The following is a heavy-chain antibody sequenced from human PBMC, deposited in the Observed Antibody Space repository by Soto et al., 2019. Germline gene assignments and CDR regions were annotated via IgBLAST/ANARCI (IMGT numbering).Heavy chain of an antibody. CDR1: GGTFSSYA. CDR2: IIPIFGTA. J-gene: IGHJ6*02. V-gene: IGHV1-69*13. D-gene: IGHD3-22*01. Sequence: SVKVSCKASGGTFSSYAISWVRQAPGQGLEWMGGIIPIFGTANYAQKFQGRVTITADESTSTAYMELSSLRSEDTAMYYCARYYYDSSGYYYEHYYYGMDVWGQGTTVTVSS. CDR3: ARYYYDSSGYYYEHYYYGMDV.